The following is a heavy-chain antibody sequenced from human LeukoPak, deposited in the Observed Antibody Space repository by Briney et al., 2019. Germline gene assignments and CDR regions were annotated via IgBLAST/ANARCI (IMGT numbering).Heavy chain of an antibody. J-gene: IGHJ6*03. CDR3: ARHVLGDDSSGYSYYYYMDV. CDR2: IIPIFGTA. CDR1: GYTFTSYA. Sequence: SVKVSCKASGYTFTSYAISWVRQAPGQGLEWMGRIIPIFGTANYAQKFQGRVTITTDESTSTAYMELSSLRSEDTAVYYCARHVLGDDSSGYSYYYYMDVWGKGTTVTVSS. D-gene: IGHD3-22*01. V-gene: IGHV1-69*05.